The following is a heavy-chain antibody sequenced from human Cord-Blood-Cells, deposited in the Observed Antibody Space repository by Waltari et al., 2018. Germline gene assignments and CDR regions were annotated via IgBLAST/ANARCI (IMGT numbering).Heavy chain of an antibody. Sequence: QLQLQQSGSRLVKLSQTLSLPCAVPGGSFSRGGYSWCWIRPPPGKGLEWIGYIYHSGSTYYNPSLKSRVTISVDRSKNQFSLKLSSVTAADTAVYYCARDDIVATMPTHWGQGTLVTVSS. CDR3: ARDDIVATMPTH. D-gene: IGHD5-12*01. V-gene: IGHV4-30-2*01. J-gene: IGHJ4*02. CDR2: IYHSGST. CDR1: GGSFSRGGYS.